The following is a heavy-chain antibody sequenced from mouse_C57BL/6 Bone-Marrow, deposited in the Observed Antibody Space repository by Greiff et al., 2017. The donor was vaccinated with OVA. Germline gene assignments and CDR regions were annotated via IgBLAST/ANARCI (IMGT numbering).Heavy chain of an antibody. V-gene: IGHV1-5*01. D-gene: IGHD1-1*01. Sequence: EVQLVESGTVLARPGASVKMSCKTSGYTFTSYWMHWVKQRPGQGLEWIGAIYPGNSDTSYNQKFKGKAKLTAVTSASTAYMELSSLTNEDSAVYYCTRISHYYGSSSCAMDYWGQGTSVTVSS. J-gene: IGHJ4*01. CDR1: GYTFTSYW. CDR2: IYPGNSDT. CDR3: TRISHYYGSSSCAMDY.